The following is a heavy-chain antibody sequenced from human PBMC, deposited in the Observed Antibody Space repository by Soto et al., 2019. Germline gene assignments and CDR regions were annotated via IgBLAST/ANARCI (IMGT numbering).Heavy chain of an antibody. D-gene: IGHD3-3*01. CDR2: IDNSGST. V-gene: IGHV4-4*07. J-gene: IGHJ4*02. Sequence: SETLSLTCTVSGGSISNYFCNWIRQPAGKGLEWIGRIDNSGSTNYNPPLKSRITMSADTSRNQFSLKLNSVTAADTAVYYCARGGQDFWSGPFGYWGQGALVTVSS. CDR3: ARGGQDFWSGPFGY. CDR1: GGSISNYF.